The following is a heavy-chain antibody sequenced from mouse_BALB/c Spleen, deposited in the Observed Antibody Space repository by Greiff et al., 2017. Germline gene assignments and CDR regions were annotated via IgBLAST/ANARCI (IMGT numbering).Heavy chain of an antibody. V-gene: IGHV5-6*01. J-gene: IGHJ2*01. CDR3: AREGAHRYYFDY. D-gene: IGHD2-14*01. CDR2: ISSGGSYT. Sequence: EVQLVESGGDLVKPGGSLKLSCAASGFTFSSYGMSWVRQTPDKRLEWVATISSGGSYTYYPDSVKGRFTISRDNAKNTLYLQMSSLKSEDTAMYYCAREGAHRYYFDYWGQGTTLTVSS. CDR1: GFTFSSYG.